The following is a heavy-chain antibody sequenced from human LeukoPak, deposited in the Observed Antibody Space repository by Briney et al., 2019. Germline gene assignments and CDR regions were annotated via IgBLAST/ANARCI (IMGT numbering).Heavy chain of an antibody. V-gene: IGHV4-38-2*02. D-gene: IGHD4-17*01. Sequence: SETLSLTCTVSGYSISSGYYWGWIRQPPGKGLEWIGSIYHSGSTYYNPSLKSRVTISVDTSKNQFSLKLSSVTAADTAVYYCARVRFLFDYWGLGTLVTVSS. CDR2: IYHSGST. J-gene: IGHJ4*02. CDR3: ARVRFLFDY. CDR1: GYSISSGYY.